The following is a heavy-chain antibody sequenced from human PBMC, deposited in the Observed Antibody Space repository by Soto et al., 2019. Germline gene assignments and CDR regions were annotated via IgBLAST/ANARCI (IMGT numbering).Heavy chain of an antibody. CDR2: TSSSGRTI. CDR1: GFTFSSYE. Sequence: EVQLVGSGGGWVQPGGSLRLSCAASGFTFSSYEMNWVRQAPGKGLEWVSYTSSSGRTIYYADSVKGRFTISRDNAKNSLFLQMNSLRAEDTAVYYCARGWLNTAMVWDNWGQGTLVTVSS. J-gene: IGHJ4*02. D-gene: IGHD5-18*01. CDR3: ARGWLNTAMVWDN. V-gene: IGHV3-48*03.